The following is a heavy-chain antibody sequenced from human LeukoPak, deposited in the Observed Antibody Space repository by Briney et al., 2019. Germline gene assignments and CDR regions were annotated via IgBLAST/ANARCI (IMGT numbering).Heavy chain of an antibody. V-gene: IGHV4-34*01. J-gene: IGHJ5*02. CDR1: GGSFSGYY. CDR2: IYHSGST. D-gene: IGHD6-13*01. CDR3: ARGMSSSWFIAPHWFDP. Sequence: SETLSLTCAVYGGSFSGYYWSWIRQPPGKGLEWIGYIYHSGSTYYNPSLKSRVTISVDRSKNQFSLKLSSVTAADTAVYYCARGMSSSWFIAPHWFDPWGQGTLVTVSS.